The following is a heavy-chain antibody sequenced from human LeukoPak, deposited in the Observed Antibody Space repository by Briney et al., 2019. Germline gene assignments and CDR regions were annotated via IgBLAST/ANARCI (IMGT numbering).Heavy chain of an antibody. V-gene: IGHV4-61*05. Sequence: TSETLSLTCTVSGGSISSSTYYWSWIRQPPGKGLEWIGSIYYSGSTNYNPSLKSRVTISVDTSKNQFSLKLSSVTAADTAVYYCARGIPQWPARVDYWDQGTLVTVSS. D-gene: IGHD6-19*01. CDR2: IYYSGST. CDR1: GGSISSSTYY. CDR3: ARGIPQWPARVDY. J-gene: IGHJ4*02.